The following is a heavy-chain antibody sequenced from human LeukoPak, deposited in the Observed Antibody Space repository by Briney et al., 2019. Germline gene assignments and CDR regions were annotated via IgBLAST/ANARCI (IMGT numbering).Heavy chain of an antibody. J-gene: IGHJ4*02. CDR1: GYSFTTYW. CDR2: IYPGDSDT. D-gene: IGHD3-22*01. CDR3: ARQFRDSSGYYSYYFDY. Sequence: GDSLKISCKGSGYSFTTYWIGWVRQMPGRGLEWMGIIYPGDSDTRFSPSFQGQVTISADKSIGTAYLQWSSLKASDTAMYYCARQFRDSSGYYSYYFDYWGQGTLVTVSS. V-gene: IGHV5-51*01.